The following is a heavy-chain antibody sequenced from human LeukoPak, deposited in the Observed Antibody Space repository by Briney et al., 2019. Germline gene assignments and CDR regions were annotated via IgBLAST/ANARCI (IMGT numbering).Heavy chain of an antibody. Sequence: ASVKVSCKASGYSFTSYGISWVRQAPGQELEWMGWISAYNGNTNYAQKLQGRVTMTTDTSTSTAYMELRSLRSDDTAVYYCARDSGFLEWLLRGRGGYYFDYWGQGTLVTVSS. CDR1: GYSFTSYG. J-gene: IGHJ4*02. CDR2: ISAYNGNT. CDR3: ARDSGFLEWLLRGRGGYYFDY. V-gene: IGHV1-18*01. D-gene: IGHD3-3*01.